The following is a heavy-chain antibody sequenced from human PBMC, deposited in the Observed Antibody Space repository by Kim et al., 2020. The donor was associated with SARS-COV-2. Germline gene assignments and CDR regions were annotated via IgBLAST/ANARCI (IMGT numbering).Heavy chain of an antibody. Sequence: SVKVSCKASGGTFSSYAISWVRQAPGQGLEWMGGIIPIFGTANYAQKFQGRVTITADESTSTAYMELSSLRSEDTAVYYCARSGHSSSSANLYGMDVWGQGTSVTVSS. CDR1: GGTFSSYA. D-gene: IGHD6-6*01. J-gene: IGHJ6*02. V-gene: IGHV1-69*13. CDR2: IIPIFGTA. CDR3: ARSGHSSSSANLYGMDV.